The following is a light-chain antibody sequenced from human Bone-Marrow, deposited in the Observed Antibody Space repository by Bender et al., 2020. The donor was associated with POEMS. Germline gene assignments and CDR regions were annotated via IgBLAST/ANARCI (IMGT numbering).Light chain of an antibody. CDR2: KDT. V-gene: IGLV3-27*01. J-gene: IGLJ3*02. CDR1: VLGKKY. CDR3: FWAPDRGV. Sequence: YELTQPSSVSVSPGQTARITCSGDVLGKKYIRWYQKKPGRAPVLVMYKDTERPAGTPERFSGSTSGTTVTLTIRGVQIEDEAEYYCFWAPDRGVFGGGTKLTVL.